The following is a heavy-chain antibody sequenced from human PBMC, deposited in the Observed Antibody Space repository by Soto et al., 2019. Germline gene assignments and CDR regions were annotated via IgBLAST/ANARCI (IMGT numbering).Heavy chain of an antibody. Sequence: PSETLSLTRAVYGGSFSGYYWSWIRQPPGKGLEWIGEINHSGSTNYNPSLKSRVTISVDTSKNQFSLKLSSVTAADTAVYYCARGAVAGTIRWLGHSSNWSDPWG. CDR1: GGSFSGYY. D-gene: IGHD6-19*01. CDR3: ARGAVAGTIRWLGHSSNWSDP. J-gene: IGHJ5*02. CDR2: INHSGST. V-gene: IGHV4-34*01.